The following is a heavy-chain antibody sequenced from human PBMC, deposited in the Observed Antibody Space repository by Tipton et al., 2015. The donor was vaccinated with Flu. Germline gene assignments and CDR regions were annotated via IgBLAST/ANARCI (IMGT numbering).Heavy chain of an antibody. Sequence: TLSLTCAVSGDSIGSRYYWGWIRQPPGKDLEWIGSIYPGGNTYYNPSLKSRVTMSVDTSKNQFSLSLSSVTAADTAVYYCARRVLCYYCGMDVWGQGTTVTVSS. CDR3: ARRVLCYYCGMDV. V-gene: IGHV4-38-2*01. J-gene: IGHJ6*02. CDR1: GDSIGSRYY. CDR2: IYPGGNT.